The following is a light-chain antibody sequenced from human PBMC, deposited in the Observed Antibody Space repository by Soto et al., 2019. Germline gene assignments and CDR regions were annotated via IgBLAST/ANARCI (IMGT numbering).Light chain of an antibody. CDR1: QSVDSN. Sequence: EIVMTQSPGTLSVSTGEGATLSCRASQSVDSNLAWYQQKPGQAPRLLIYGASTRATGIPDRFRGSGSWTEFTLTISSLQSEDLAVYDCQHYDSRSLTFGGGTKVDIK. CDR3: QHYDSRSLT. CDR2: GAS. J-gene: IGKJ4*01. V-gene: IGKV3D-15*01.